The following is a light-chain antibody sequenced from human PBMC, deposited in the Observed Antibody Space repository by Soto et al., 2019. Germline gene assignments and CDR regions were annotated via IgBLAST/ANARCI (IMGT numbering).Light chain of an antibody. CDR3: QQCSSWPYT. V-gene: IGKV3-15*01. J-gene: IGKJ2*01. Sequence: EIVMTQSPATLSVSPGERATLSCRASQSIDNFVWYQQKPGQAPRLLIYSISTRANGIPARFSGSGSGTEFTLTIRSLQSEDFAVYYCQQCSSWPYTFGQGTKLEIK. CDR2: SIS. CDR1: QSIDN.